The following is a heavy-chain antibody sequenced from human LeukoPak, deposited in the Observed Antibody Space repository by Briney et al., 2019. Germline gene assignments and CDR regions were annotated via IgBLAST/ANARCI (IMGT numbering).Heavy chain of an antibody. D-gene: IGHD2-2*01. CDR3: TRDRPPSYCRSTSCSYYDYYYRDG. V-gene: IGHV4-59*01. Sequence: SETLSLTCTVSGCSISSYYWSWIRQPPGKGLEWVGYIYYSGSTNYNPAIKSRVTISVDTSKKQFSLNLSSVTAADTAVYYCTRDRPPSYCRSTSCSYYDYYYRDGWGKGTTVTVS. CDR2: IYYSGST. J-gene: IGHJ6*03. CDR1: GCSISSYY.